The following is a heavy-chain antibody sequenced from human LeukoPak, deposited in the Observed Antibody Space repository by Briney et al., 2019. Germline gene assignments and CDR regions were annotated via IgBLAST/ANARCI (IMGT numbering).Heavy chain of an antibody. D-gene: IGHD1-26*01. Sequence: GGSLRLSCAASGFTFSDYYMSWIRQAPGKGLEWVSYISSSGSTIYYADSVKGRFTISRDNAKNSPYLQMNSLRAEDTAVCYCASDRRWESPYLDYWGQGTLVTVSS. J-gene: IGHJ4*02. V-gene: IGHV3-11*01. CDR1: GFTFSDYY. CDR3: ASDRRWESPYLDY. CDR2: ISSSGSTI.